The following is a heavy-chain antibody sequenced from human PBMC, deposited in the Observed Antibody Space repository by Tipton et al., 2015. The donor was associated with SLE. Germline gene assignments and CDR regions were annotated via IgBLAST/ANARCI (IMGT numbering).Heavy chain of an antibody. CDR2: IYYSGGT. J-gene: IGHJ4*02. CDR1: GGSLSSHY. Sequence: TLSLTCTVSGGSLSSHYWSWIRQPPGQGLEWIGYIYYSGGTNYNPSLKSRVTISVDTSKNQFSLKLSSVTAADTAVYYCARSAGYSSSWAHFDYWGQGTLVTVSS. D-gene: IGHD6-13*01. V-gene: IGHV4-59*11. CDR3: ARSAGYSSSWAHFDY.